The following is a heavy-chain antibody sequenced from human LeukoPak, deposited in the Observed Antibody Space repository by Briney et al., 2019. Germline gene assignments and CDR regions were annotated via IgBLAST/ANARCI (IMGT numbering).Heavy chain of an antibody. CDR1: GYTFTSYG. Sequence: ASVKVSCKASGYTFTSYGISWVRQAPGQGLEWMGWISAYNGDTIHAQNLQGRVTMTRDTSTTTAYMELRSLRSDDTAVYYCARPLYSRDGCFDPWGQGTLVTVSS. J-gene: IGHJ5*02. CDR3: ARPLYSRDGCFDP. V-gene: IGHV1-18*01. CDR2: ISAYNGDT. D-gene: IGHD2-15*01.